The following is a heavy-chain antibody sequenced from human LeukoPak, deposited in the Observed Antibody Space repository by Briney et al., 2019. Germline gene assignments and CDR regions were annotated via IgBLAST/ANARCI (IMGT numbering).Heavy chain of an antibody. V-gene: IGHV3-7*03. CDR3: AKDHIVVVTATPNFDY. CDR2: IKQDGSEK. D-gene: IGHD2-21*02. J-gene: IGHJ4*02. Sequence: GGSLRLSCAASGFTFSTYYMSWVRQAPGTGLEWVANIKQDGSEKYYVDSVKGRFTISRDNAKNSLYLQMNSLRAEDTAVYYCAKDHIVVVTATPNFDYWGQGTLVTVSS. CDR1: GFTFSTYY.